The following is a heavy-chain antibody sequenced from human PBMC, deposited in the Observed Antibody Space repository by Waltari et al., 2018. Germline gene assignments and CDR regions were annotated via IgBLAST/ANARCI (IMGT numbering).Heavy chain of an antibody. Sequence: QVQLVQSGAEVKKPGASVKVSCKASGYTLPGYYMHWVRRAPGQGLEWMGWINPNSGGTNYAQKFQGRVTMTRDTSISTAYMELSRLRSDDTAVYYCARDADGSGRINWFDPWGQGTLVTVSS. CDR2: INPNSGGT. CDR1: GYTLPGYY. J-gene: IGHJ5*02. D-gene: IGHD3-10*01. CDR3: ARDADGSGRINWFDP. V-gene: IGHV1-2*02.